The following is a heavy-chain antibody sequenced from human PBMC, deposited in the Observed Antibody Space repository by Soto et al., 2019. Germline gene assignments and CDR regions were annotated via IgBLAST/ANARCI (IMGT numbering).Heavy chain of an antibody. CDR3: ARSFYYDSSGLCDY. CDR1: GYTFTGYY. J-gene: IGHJ4*02. CDR2: INPNSGGT. V-gene: IGHV1-2*02. Sequence: RASVKVSCKASGYTFTGYYMHWVRQAPGQGLEWMGWINPNSGGTNYAQKFQGRVTMTRDTSISTAYMELSRLRSDDTAVYYCARSFYYDSSGLCDYWGQGTLVTVSS. D-gene: IGHD3-22*01.